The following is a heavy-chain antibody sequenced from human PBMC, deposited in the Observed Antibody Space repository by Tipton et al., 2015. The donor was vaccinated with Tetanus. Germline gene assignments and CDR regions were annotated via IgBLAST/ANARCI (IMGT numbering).Heavy chain of an antibody. CDR3: ARANYDFPKKGPFDF. J-gene: IGHJ4*02. CDR2: THHSGNT. V-gene: IGHV4-61*01. CDR1: GGSISSGSYY. D-gene: IGHD3-3*01. Sequence: GLVKPSETLSLTCTVSGGSISSGSYYWNWIRQVPGKGLEWIGYTHHSGNTKYNPSLSGRVTTSVDTSKNQFSLKISSLTAADTAVYFCARANYDFPKKGPFDFWGPGALVIVS.